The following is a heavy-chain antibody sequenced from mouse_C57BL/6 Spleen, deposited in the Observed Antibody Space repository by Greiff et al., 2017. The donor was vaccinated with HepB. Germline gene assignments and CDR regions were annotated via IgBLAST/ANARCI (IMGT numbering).Heavy chain of an antibody. Sequence: EVKLMESEGGLVQPGSSMKLSCTASGFTFSDYYMAWVRQVPEKGLEWVANINYDGSSTYYLDSLKSRFIISRDNAKNILYLQMGSLKSEDTATYYCARDSHLTGTYFDYWGQGTTLTVSS. CDR1: GFTFSDYY. CDR3: ARDSHLTGTYFDY. D-gene: IGHD4-1*01. J-gene: IGHJ2*01. CDR2: INYDGSST. V-gene: IGHV5-16*01.